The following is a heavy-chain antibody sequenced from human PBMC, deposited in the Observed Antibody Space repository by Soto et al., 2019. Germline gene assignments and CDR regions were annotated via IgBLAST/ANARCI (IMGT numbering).Heavy chain of an antibody. CDR1: GASISHVYYY. CDR3: ATGPSGDKVDS. J-gene: IGHJ4*02. Sequence: SETLSLTCAASGASISHVYYYWSWIRQLPDKGLEWIGHIYNGGSTYNNPSLTSRVTISVDTSRNQFSLQLTSVSAADTAVYYCATGPSGDKVDSWGQGILVTVS. D-gene: IGHD7-27*01. CDR2: IYNGGST. V-gene: IGHV4-30-4*01.